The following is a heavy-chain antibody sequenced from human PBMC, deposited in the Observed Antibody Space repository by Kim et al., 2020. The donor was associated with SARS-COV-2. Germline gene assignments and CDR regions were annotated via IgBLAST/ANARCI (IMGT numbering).Heavy chain of an antibody. CDR1: GFTFINYA. CDR2: ISGSGGST. Sequence: GGSLRLSCAASGFTFINYAMTWVRQAPGKGLEWVSGISGSGGSTYYADSVKGRFTMSRDNSKNTLYLQMNSLRDEDTAVYYCAKSYGEDYYYYGLDVWGQGTTVSVSS. CDR3: AKSYGEDYYYYGLDV. J-gene: IGHJ6*02. D-gene: IGHD5-18*01. V-gene: IGHV3-23*01.